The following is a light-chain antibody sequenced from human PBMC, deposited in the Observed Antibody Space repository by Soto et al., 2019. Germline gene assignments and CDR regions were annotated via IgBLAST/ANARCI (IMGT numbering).Light chain of an antibody. CDR2: GAS. V-gene: IGKV3-15*01. Sequence: EIVMTQSPVTLSVSPGERVTLSCRPSQSVSSSLAWYQQKPGQAPRLLIYGASTKATGIPARFSGSGSGTEFTLTISSLQSEDFAVYYCQQYNKWPPFTFGPGNKVDIK. CDR1: QSVSSS. J-gene: IGKJ3*01. CDR3: QQYNKWPPFT.